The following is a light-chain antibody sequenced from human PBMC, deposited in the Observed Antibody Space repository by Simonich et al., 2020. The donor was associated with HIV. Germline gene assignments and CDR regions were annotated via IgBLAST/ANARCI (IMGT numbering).Light chain of an antibody. V-gene: IGKV4-1*01. Sequence: DIVMTQSPDSLAVSLGERAPINCKSSQSVLYSSKNKNYLAWYQQKPGQPPKLLIYWASTRESGVPDRFSGSGSGTDFTLTISSLQAEDVAVYYCQQYYSTPTFGQGTKLEIK. CDR3: QQYYSTPT. CDR1: QSVLYSSKNKNY. J-gene: IGKJ2*01. CDR2: WAS.